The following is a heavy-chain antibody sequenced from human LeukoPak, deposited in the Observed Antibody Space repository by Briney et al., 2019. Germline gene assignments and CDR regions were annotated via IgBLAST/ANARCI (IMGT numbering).Heavy chain of an antibody. Sequence: GSLRLSCAASGFTFASYAMNWVRQAPGKGLEWVSAISGTGGDIHYADSVKGRFTISRDNSKNTLYLQMNSLRAEDTAVYYCAKDTAAVAGWFDPWGQGTLVTVSS. CDR1: GFTFASYA. D-gene: IGHD6-19*01. J-gene: IGHJ5*02. CDR2: ISGTGGDI. V-gene: IGHV3-23*01. CDR3: AKDTAAVAGWFDP.